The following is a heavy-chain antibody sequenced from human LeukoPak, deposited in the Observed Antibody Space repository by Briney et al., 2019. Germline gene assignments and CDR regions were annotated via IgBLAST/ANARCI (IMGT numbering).Heavy chain of an antibody. CDR1: GYTLTSYA. Sequence: ASVKVSCKASGYTLTSYAMHWVRQAPGQRLEWMGWINAGNGNTKYSQEFQGRVTITRDTSASTAYMELSSLRSEDMAVYHCAKGSGYEAQYYYYYMDVWGKGTTGTISS. CDR2: INAGNGNT. CDR3: AKGSGYEAQYYYYYMDV. V-gene: IGHV1-3*03. D-gene: IGHD5-12*01. J-gene: IGHJ6*03.